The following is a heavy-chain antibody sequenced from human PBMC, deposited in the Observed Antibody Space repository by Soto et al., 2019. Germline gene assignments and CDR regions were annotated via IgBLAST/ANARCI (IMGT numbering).Heavy chain of an antibody. CDR2: FYHTGST. CDR3: ARAAATTAAGYYYYGLDV. CDR1: GGSLSSGFYY. D-gene: IGHD6-25*01. Sequence: SATLSLTCSVSGGSLSSGFYYGSWIRQPPGKGLEWIGYFYHTGSTYYNPSLKGRLTISKDMTKNQFSLNLMSVTAADTAVYYCARAAATTAAGYYYYGLDVWGQGTTVTVSS. V-gene: IGHV4-30-4*01. J-gene: IGHJ6*02.